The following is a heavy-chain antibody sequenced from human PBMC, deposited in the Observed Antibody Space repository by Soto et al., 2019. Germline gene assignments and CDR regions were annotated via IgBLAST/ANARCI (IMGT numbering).Heavy chain of an antibody. CDR1: GGSFSGYY. D-gene: IGHD5-12*01. J-gene: IGHJ4*02. CDR2: IKDGGNT. CDR3: ERGQEAIVATH. Sequence: QVQLQQWGAGLLKPSETLSLTCAVYGGSFSGYYWSWIRQPPGKGLEWIGEIKDGGNTNYSPSLRSRVTISADTAKNQFSLNLNSVTAADTAVYYCERGQEAIVATHWDQGTLVTVSS. V-gene: IGHV4-34*01.